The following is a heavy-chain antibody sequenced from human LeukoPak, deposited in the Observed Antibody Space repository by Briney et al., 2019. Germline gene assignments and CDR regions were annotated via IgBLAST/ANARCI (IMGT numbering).Heavy chain of an antibody. D-gene: IGHD3-22*01. CDR3: ATYDSSGYYPFDC. Sequence: PSETLSLTCTVSGGSTSSSSYYWGWIRQPPGKGLEWIGSIYYSGSTYYNPSLKSRVTISIDTSKNQFSLKLSSVTAADTAVYYCATYDSSGYYPFDCWGQGTLVTVSS. J-gene: IGHJ4*02. CDR2: IYYSGST. V-gene: IGHV4-39*01. CDR1: GGSTSSSSYY.